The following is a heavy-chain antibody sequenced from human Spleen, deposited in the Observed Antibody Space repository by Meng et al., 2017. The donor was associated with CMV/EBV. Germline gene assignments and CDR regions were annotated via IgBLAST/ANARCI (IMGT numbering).Heavy chain of an antibody. V-gene: IGHV3-48*04. Sequence: GESLKISCAASGFTFSSYSMNWVRQAPGKGLEWVSSISSSSSTIYYADSVKGRFTISRDNAKNSLYLQMDSLRADDSAVYYCARGTNDWSGVDYWGQGSPVTVSS. CDR3: ARGTNDWSGVDY. J-gene: IGHJ4*02. CDR2: ISSSSSTI. CDR1: GFTFSSYS. D-gene: IGHD3-9*01.